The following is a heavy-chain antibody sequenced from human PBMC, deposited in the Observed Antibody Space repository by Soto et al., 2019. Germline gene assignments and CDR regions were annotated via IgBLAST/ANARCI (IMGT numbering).Heavy chain of an antibody. D-gene: IGHD3-22*01. J-gene: IGHJ3*02. CDR2: IIPTFGAA. CDR1: GGTFSSYA. V-gene: IGHV1-69*01. Sequence: QVQLVQSGAEVKKPGSSVKVSCKAPGGTFSSYAINWVRQAPGQGLEWMGGIIPTFGAANYAQKFQGRVTITADESTTTAYMELSSLRSDDTAVYYCARGAGYYDSSGYYYRAFDIWGQGTMVTVSS. CDR3: ARGAGYYDSSGYYYRAFDI.